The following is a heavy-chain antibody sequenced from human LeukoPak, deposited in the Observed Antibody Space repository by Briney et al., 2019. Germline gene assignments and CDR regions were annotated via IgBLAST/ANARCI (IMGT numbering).Heavy chain of an antibody. CDR1: GFTFSDYY. CDR2: ISRSSAST. Sequence: GGSLRLSCAASGFTFSDYYMSWIRQTPGKGLEWVSDISRSSASTNYADSVKGRFTISRDNAKNSLHLQMNSLRAEDTAVYYCTRSGSDIVVVPAASDYWGQGTLVTVSS. D-gene: IGHD2-2*01. V-gene: IGHV3-11*03. CDR3: TRSGSDIVVVPAASDY. J-gene: IGHJ4*02.